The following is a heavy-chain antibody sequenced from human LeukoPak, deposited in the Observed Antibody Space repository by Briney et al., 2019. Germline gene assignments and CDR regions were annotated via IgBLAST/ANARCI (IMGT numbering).Heavy chain of an antibody. CDR1: VFTFSTYA. V-gene: IGHV3-23*01. Sequence: GGSLRLSCAASVFTFSTYAMRWVRQAPGKGLEWVSYSRNIDGATYYADSVKGRFTISRDNSKNTLYLQMNSLRAEDTAIYYCAKEGPGGLRDGIDYWGQGTLVTVSS. J-gene: IGHJ4*02. D-gene: IGHD5-12*01. CDR3: AKEGPGGLRDGIDY. CDR2: SRNIDGAT.